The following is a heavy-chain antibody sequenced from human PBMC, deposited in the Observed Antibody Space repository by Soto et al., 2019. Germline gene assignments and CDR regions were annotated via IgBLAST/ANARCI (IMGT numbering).Heavy chain of an antibody. V-gene: IGHV1-18*01. CDR3: ARKYNFWSYYYYMDV. CDR2: ISAYNGNT. CDR1: GYTFTSYG. Sequence: ASVTVSCTASGYTFTSYGIIWVRQAPGQGLEWMGWISAYNGNTNYAQKLQGRVTMTTDTSTSTAYMELRSLRSDDTAVYYCARKYNFWSYYYYMDVWGKGTTVTVSS. D-gene: IGHD3-3*01. J-gene: IGHJ6*03.